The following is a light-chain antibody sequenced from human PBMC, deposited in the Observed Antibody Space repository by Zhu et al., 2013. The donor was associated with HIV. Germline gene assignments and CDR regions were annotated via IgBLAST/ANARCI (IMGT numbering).Light chain of an antibody. CDR1: QSVRSS. J-gene: IGKJ1*01. V-gene: IGKV3-11*01. CDR3: QQYGSSLTWT. CDR2: GAS. Sequence: EIVLTQSPATLSLSPGERATLSCRASQSVRSSLAWYQHKPGQAPRLLIYGASNRATGIAARFTGSGSGTDFTLTISSLEPEDFGLYYCQQYGSSLTWTFGQGTKVEIK.